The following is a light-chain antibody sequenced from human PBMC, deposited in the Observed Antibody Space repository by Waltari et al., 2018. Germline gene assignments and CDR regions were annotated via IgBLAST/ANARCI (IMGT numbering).Light chain of an antibody. Sequence: QSVLTQPPSVSGAPGQRVTISCTGTSSNIGAGYDVTWYQQLPGTAPQLLIYANSNRPSGVPDRFSGSKSGTSASLAITGLQAEDEADYYCQSYDSSLSGSWVFGGGTKLTVL. CDR3: QSYDSSLSGSWV. CDR1: SSNIGAGYD. J-gene: IGLJ3*02. CDR2: ANS. V-gene: IGLV1-40*01.